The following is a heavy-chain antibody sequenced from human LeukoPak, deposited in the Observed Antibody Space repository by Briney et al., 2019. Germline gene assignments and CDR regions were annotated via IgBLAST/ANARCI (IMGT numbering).Heavy chain of an antibody. J-gene: IGHJ4*02. V-gene: IGHV3-30*18. CDR2: ISYDGSNK. D-gene: IGHD3-10*01. CDR1: GFTFSSYG. Sequence: GRSLRLSCAASGFTFSSYGMHWVRQAPGKGLEWVAVISYDGSNKYYADSVKGRFTISRDNSKNTLYLQMNSLRAEDTAVYYCAKDLLGTAAGRKRYGSGGYQSAFDYWGQGTLVTVSS. CDR3: AKDLLGTAAGRKRYGSGGYQSAFDY.